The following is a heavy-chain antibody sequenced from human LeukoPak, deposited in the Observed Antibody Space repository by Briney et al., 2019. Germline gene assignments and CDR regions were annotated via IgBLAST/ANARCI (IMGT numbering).Heavy chain of an antibody. D-gene: IGHD3-10*01. J-gene: IGHJ4*02. V-gene: IGHV3-13*04. CDR3: ARARGSGSYHLDY. CDR1: GFTFTSYD. CDR2: IGTAGDT. Sequence: GGSLRLSCTASGFTFTSYDMHWVRQATGRGLEWVSGIGTAGDTYYPGAVKGRFTISRENAKNSLYLQMNSLRAGDTAVYYCARARGSGSYHLDYWGQGTLVTVSS.